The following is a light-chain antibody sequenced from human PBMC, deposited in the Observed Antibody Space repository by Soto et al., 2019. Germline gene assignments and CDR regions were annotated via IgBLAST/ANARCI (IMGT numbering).Light chain of an antibody. J-gene: IGLJ1*01. CDR2: EVS. CDR3: SSYTSSSTLGGYV. Sequence: QSALTQPASVSGSPGQSITISCTGTSSDVGGYNYVSWYQQHPGKAPKLMIYEVSNRPSGVSNRFSGSKSGNTASLTISGLQAEDEADCYCSSYTSSSTLGGYVFGTGTKVTVL. V-gene: IGLV2-14*01. CDR1: SSDVGGYNY.